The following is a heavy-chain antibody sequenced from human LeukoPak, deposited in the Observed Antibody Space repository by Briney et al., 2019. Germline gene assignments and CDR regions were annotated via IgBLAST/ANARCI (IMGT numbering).Heavy chain of an antibody. CDR3: ASRYYDILTGRDAFDI. CDR2: IIPILGIA. J-gene: IGHJ3*02. D-gene: IGHD3-9*01. Sequence: GSSVKVSCKASGGTFSSYAISWVRQAPGQGLEWMGRIIPILGIANYAQKFQGRVTITADKSTSTAYMELSSLRSEDTAVYYCASRYYDILTGRDAFDIWGQGTMVTVSS. V-gene: IGHV1-69*04. CDR1: GGTFSSYA.